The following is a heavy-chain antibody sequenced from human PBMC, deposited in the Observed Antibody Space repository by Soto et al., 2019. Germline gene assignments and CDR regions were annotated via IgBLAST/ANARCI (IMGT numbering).Heavy chain of an antibody. V-gene: IGHV3-48*03. Sequence: GGSLRLSCAASGFTFSSYEMNWVRQAPGKGLEWVSYISSSGSTIYYADSVKGRFTISRDNAKNSLYLQMNSLRAEDTAVYYCARAPSPYYYDSSGYLDYWGQGTLVTVSS. CDR2: ISSSGSTI. D-gene: IGHD3-22*01. J-gene: IGHJ4*02. CDR3: ARAPSPYYYDSSGYLDY. CDR1: GFTFSSYE.